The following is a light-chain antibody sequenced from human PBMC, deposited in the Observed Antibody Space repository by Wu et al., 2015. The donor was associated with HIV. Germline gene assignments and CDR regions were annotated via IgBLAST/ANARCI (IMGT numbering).Light chain of an antibody. V-gene: IGKV1-39*01. Sequence: DIQMTQSPSSLSASVGDRVTITCRASQSISSYLNWYQQKPGKAPKLLTYAASSLQSGVPSRFSGSGSGTDFTLTISSLQPEDFATYYCQQSYSTLVFGQGTKLEIK. CDR3: QQSYSTLV. J-gene: IGKJ2*01. CDR2: AAS. CDR1: QSISSY.